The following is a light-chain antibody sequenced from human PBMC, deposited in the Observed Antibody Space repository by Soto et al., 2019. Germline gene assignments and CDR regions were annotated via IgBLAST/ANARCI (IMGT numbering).Light chain of an antibody. CDR1: SSDVGGYNY. CDR2: GVS. CDR3: ISYAGSNNLV. J-gene: IGLJ3*02. Sequence: QSALTQPPSASGSPGQSVTISCTGSSSDVGGYNYVSWYQQHPGKAPKLMIYGVSERPSGVPDRFSGSKSANTASLTVSGLHVEDEADYYCISYAGSNNLVFGGGTKLTVL. V-gene: IGLV2-8*01.